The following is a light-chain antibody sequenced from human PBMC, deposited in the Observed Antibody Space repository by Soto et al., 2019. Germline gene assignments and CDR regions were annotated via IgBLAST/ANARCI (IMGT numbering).Light chain of an antibody. CDR1: NIESKS. Sequence: SYELTQPPSVSVAPGQTARITCGGNNIESKSVHWYQQRPGQAPVFVLYDDGNRPPGIPERLSGSNSGSTATLTISSVEASDEADYFCQVWDISSDQYLFGPGTKVTVL. V-gene: IGLV3-21*02. CDR2: DDG. CDR3: QVWDISSDQYL. J-gene: IGLJ1*01.